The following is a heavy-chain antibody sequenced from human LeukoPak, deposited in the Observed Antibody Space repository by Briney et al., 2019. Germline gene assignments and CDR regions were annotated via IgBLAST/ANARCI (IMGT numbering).Heavy chain of an antibody. J-gene: IGHJ6*02. CDR2: ISGSGGST. D-gene: IGHD2-15*01. V-gene: IGHV3-23*01. CDR1: GLTFSNAW. Sequence: PGGSLRLSCAASGLTFSNAWMSWVRQAPGKGLEWVSAISGSGGSTYYADSVKGRFTISRDNSKNTLYLQMNSLRAEDTAVYYCAREGEVVAALYYYGMDVWGQGTTVTVSS. CDR3: AREGEVVAALYYYGMDV.